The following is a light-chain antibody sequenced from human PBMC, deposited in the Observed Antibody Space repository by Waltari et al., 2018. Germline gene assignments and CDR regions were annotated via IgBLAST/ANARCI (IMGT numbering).Light chain of an antibody. J-gene: IGLJ3*02. CDR2: DVT. CDR1: ISDIGGFSH. CDR3: SSYTSSNTWV. V-gene: IGLV2-14*01. Sequence: QSALTQPASVSGSPGQSITTSCTGTISDIGGFSHVSASQQHPGKAPKVMIYDVTKGPSGVSNRFSGSKSGSTASLTISGLQAEDEADYYCSSYTSSNTWVFGGGTKLTVL.